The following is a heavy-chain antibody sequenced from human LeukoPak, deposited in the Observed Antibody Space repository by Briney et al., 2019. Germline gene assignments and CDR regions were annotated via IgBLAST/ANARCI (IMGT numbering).Heavy chain of an antibody. D-gene: IGHD3-16*02. Sequence: KTSETLSLTCAVYGGSFSGYYWSWIRQPPGKGLEWIGEINHSGSTNYNPSLKSRVTISVDTSKNQFSLKLSSVTAADTAVYYCARGYKYYDYVWGSYRTNEYFQHWGQGTLVTVSS. CDR3: ARGYKYYDYVWGSYRTNEYFQH. CDR1: GGSFSGYY. J-gene: IGHJ1*01. CDR2: INHSGST. V-gene: IGHV4-34*01.